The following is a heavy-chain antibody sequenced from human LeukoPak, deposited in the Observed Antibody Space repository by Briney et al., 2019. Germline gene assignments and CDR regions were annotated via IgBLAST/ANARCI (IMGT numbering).Heavy chain of an antibody. J-gene: IGHJ4*02. D-gene: IGHD6-19*01. CDR3: ARVGIAVASPFFDY. CDR2: IYYSGTT. CDR1: GGSVSSGSYY. Sequence: SETLSLTCTVSGGSVSSGSYYWTWIRQPPGKGLEWIGYIYYSGTTNYNSSLKSRVTISVDTSKNQFSLKLGSVTAADTAVYYCARVGIAVASPFFDYWGQGTLVTVSS. V-gene: IGHV4-61*01.